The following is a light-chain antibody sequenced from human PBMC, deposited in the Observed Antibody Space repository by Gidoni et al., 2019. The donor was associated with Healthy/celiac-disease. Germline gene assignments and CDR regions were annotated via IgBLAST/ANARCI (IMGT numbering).Light chain of an antibody. CDR3: QVWDTSSDHWV. CDR1: KIGSKS. Sequence: SYALTQPPSVSVATGKTARITCGGNKIGSKSVHWDQQKPGQAPVLVVYDDSDRPSGIPERFSGSNSGNTATLTISRVEAGDEADYYCQVWDTSSDHWVFGGGTDLTVL. J-gene: IGLJ3*02. CDR2: DDS. V-gene: IGLV3-21*03.